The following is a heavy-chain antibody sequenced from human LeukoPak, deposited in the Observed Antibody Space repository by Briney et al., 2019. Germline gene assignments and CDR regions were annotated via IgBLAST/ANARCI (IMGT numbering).Heavy chain of an antibody. D-gene: IGHD5-12*01. CDR1: GFTFSSYE. CDR3: ARDQGRWLRGVDY. V-gene: IGHV3-48*03. CDR2: ISSSGSTK. Sequence: GGSLRLSCAASGFTFSSYEMNWVRQAPGKGLEWVSYISSSGSTKYYADSVKGRFTISRDNAKNSLYLQMNTLRVEDTAVYYCARDQGRWLRGVDYWGQGTLVTVSS. J-gene: IGHJ4*02.